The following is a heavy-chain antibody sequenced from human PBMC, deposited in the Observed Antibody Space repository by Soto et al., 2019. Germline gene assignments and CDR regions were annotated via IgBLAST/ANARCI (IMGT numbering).Heavy chain of an antibody. CDR1: GGSISTYY. CDR2: INYSGST. J-gene: IGHJ4*02. D-gene: IGHD6-19*01. CDR3: ARGIAVAELGY. V-gene: IGHV4-59*01. Sequence: KASETLSLTCTVSGGSISTYYWSWIRQPPGKGLEWIGYINYSGSTNYNPSLKSRVTISVDTSKNQFSLKLSSVTAADTAVYYCARGIAVAELGYWGQGTLVTVSS.